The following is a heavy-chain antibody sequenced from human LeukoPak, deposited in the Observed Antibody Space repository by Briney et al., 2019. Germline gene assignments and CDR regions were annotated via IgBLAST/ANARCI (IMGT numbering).Heavy chain of an antibody. CDR3: ATRGSDFWSGFDY. D-gene: IGHD3-3*01. CDR1: GNTLRELP. Sequence: ASVKVSCKLSGNTLRELPIQWVRQTGGKGLEWMAGFDPENAEIVYAQKFQGRVTMTEDTSTNTAYMELTSLTSDDTALYYCATRGSDFWSGFDYWGQGTQVTVSS. V-gene: IGHV1-24*01. J-gene: IGHJ4*02. CDR2: FDPENAEI.